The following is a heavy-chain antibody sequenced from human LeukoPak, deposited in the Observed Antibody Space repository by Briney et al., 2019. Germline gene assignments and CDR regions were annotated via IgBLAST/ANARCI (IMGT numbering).Heavy chain of an antibody. CDR1: GYTFTVYY. V-gene: IGHV1-2*04. D-gene: IGHD2-2*01. J-gene: IGHJ3*02. CDR3: AIGLGYCSSTSCHGAFDI. Sequence: ASVKVSCKASGYTFTVYYIHWVRQAPGQGLEWMGWIDPNSGGTNYAQKFQGWVTMTRDTSISTAYMELSRLRSDDTAVYYCAIGLGYCSSTSCHGAFDIWGQGTMVTVSS. CDR2: IDPNSGGT.